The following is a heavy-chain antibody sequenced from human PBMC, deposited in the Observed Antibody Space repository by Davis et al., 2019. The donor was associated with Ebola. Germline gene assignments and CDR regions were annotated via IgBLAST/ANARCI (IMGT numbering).Heavy chain of an antibody. CDR2: IFWDDDT. CDR1: GFSLNTVGMA. Sequence: SGPTLVKPTQTLTLTCTFSGFSLNTVGMAVGWIRQPPGKALEWLAVIFWDDDTRYNPSLRRRVTITKDTSKNQVVLTMTNMDPADTATYYCTRTYYGSMLSPPDWGQGTLVTVTS. CDR3: TRTYYGSMLSPPD. D-gene: IGHD3-10*01. J-gene: IGHJ4*02. V-gene: IGHV2-5*02.